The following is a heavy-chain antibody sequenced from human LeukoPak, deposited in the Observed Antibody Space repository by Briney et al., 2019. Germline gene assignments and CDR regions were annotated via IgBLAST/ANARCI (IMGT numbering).Heavy chain of an antibody. CDR1: GFTFSSYA. V-gene: IGHV3-30*04. J-gene: IGHJ4*02. CDR3: ARDRRRWTGTAAFDY. CDR2: ISYDGSNK. D-gene: IGHD6-13*01. Sequence: QPGRSLRLSCAASGFTFSSYAMHWVRQAPGKGLGWVAVISYDGSNKYYADSVKGRFTISRDNSKNTLYLQMNSLRAEDTAVYYCARDRRRWTGTAAFDYWGQGTLVTVSS.